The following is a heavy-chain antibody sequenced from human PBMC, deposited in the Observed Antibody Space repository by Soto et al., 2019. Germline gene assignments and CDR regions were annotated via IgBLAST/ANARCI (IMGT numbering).Heavy chain of an antibody. CDR2: IIPIFGTA. J-gene: IGHJ6*02. CDR3: ARGGGSSSSAAAYYYYYGMDV. CDR1: GGTFSSYA. D-gene: IGHD6-6*01. V-gene: IGHV1-69*01. Sequence: QVQLVQSGAEVKKPGSSVKVSYKASGGTFSSYAISWVRQAPGQGLEWMGGIIPIFGTANYAQKFQGRVTITADESTSTAYMELSSLRSEDTAVYYCARGGGSSSSAAAYYYYYGMDVWGQGTTVTVSS.